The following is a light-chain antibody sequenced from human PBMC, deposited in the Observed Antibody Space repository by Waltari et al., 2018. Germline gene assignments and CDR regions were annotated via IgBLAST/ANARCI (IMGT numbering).Light chain of an antibody. CDR2: YDN. Sequence: YVLTQPPSVSVAPGNTATITCGGDAVGSYRVHWYQKKPGQAPVLVIFYDNDRPSGIPERFSGSNSGNTATLTISRVEAGDEADYYCQVWETTRGHQGVFGPGTKVTVL. V-gene: IGLV3-21*01. J-gene: IGLJ1*01. CDR1: AVGSYR. CDR3: QVWETTRGHQGV.